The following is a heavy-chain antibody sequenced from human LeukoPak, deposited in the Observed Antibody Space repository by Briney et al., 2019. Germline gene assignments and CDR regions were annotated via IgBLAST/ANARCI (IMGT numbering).Heavy chain of an antibody. J-gene: IGHJ4*02. D-gene: IGHD5-24*01. Sequence: GGSLRLSCAASGFTFSSYSMNWVRQAPGKGREWVSSISSSSSYIYYADSVKGRFTISRDNAKNSLYLQMNSLRAEDTAVYYCAREIEMATIGFFDYWGQGTLVTVSS. CDR3: AREIEMATIGFFDY. CDR2: ISSSSSYI. CDR1: GFTFSSYS. V-gene: IGHV3-21*01.